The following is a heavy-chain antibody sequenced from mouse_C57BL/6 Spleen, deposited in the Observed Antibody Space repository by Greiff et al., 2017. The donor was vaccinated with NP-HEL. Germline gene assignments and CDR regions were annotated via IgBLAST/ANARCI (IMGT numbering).Heavy chain of an antibody. V-gene: IGHV3-1*01. CDR3: ARAEDYDAWFAY. Sequence: EVQVVESGPGMVKPSQSLSLTCTVTGYSITSGYDWHWIRHFPGNKLEWMGYISYSGSTNYNPSLKSRISITHDTSKNHFFLKLNSVTTEDTATYYCARAEDYDAWFAYWGQGTLVTVSA. J-gene: IGHJ3*01. CDR2: ISYSGST. D-gene: IGHD2-3*01. CDR1: GYSITSGYD.